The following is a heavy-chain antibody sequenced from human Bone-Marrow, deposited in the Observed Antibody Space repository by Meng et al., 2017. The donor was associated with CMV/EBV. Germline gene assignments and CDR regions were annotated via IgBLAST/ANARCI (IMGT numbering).Heavy chain of an antibody. CDR3: ARSSSIVGATRWFDY. Sequence: GGSLRLSCAASGFTFRSNSMTWVRQAPGKGLEWVSTISGSGDSTYYADSVKGRFTISRDNSKNTLYLQMNSLRAEDTAVYYCARSSSIVGATRWFDYWGQGTLGTVS. V-gene: IGHV3-23*01. CDR2: ISGSGDST. J-gene: IGHJ4*02. D-gene: IGHD1-26*01. CDR1: GFTFRSNS.